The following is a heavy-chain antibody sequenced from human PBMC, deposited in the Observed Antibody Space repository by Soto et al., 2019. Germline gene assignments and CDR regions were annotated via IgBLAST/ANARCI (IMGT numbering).Heavy chain of an antibody. CDR2: IYPGDSDT. V-gene: IGHV5-51*01. CDR3: ARTRSFTLGFYYDGMDV. D-gene: IGHD6-6*01. CDR1: GYSFASYW. J-gene: IGHJ6*02. Sequence: GESLKISCHGSGYSFASYWICWVRQMPGKDLEWMGIIYPGDSDTRYSPSFQGQVTISADKSLRTAYLQWTSLKASDTALYYCARTRSFTLGFYYDGMDVWGQGTTVTASS.